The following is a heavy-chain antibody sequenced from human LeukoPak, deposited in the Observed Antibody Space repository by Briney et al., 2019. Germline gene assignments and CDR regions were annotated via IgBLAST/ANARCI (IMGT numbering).Heavy chain of an antibody. D-gene: IGHD3-22*01. CDR3: ARAALYYYDSTLLDY. CDR2: IGTAGDT. V-gene: IGHV3-13*01. J-gene: IGHJ4*02. Sequence: GGSLRLSCAASGFTFSSYDMHWVRQATGKGLERVSAIGTAGDTYYPGSVKGRFTISRENAKNSLYLQMNSLRAGDTAVYYCARAALYYYDSTLLDYWGQGTLVTVSS. CDR1: GFTFSSYD.